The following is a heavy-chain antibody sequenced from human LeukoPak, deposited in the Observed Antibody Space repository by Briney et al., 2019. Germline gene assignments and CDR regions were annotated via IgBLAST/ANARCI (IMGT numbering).Heavy chain of an antibody. J-gene: IGHJ4*02. D-gene: IGHD1-26*01. V-gene: IGHV3-30*18. Sequence: GGSLRLSCEASGFTFSSYGIHWVRQAPGKGLEWVAVISYDGSNKYYADSVKGRFTISRDNSKNTLYLQMNSLRAEDTAVYYCAKDRDSGSYRGAFDYWGQGTLVTVSS. CDR1: GFTFSSYG. CDR2: ISYDGSNK. CDR3: AKDRDSGSYRGAFDY.